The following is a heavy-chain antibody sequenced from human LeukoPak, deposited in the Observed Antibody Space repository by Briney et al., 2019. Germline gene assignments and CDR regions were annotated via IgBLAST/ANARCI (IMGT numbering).Heavy chain of an antibody. CDR3: ASRSCSGGRCDSSYYYYYGMDV. J-gene: IGHJ6*02. CDR1: GGTLNSFA. CDR2: IIPIFGTA. Sequence: SVKVSCKASGGTLNSFAISWLRQAPGQGLEWMGGIIPIFGTANYAQKFQGGVTITADEPTNTAYMELSSLRSEDTAVYYCASRSCSGGRCDSSYYYYYGMDVWGQGTTVTVSS. V-gene: IGHV1-69*13. D-gene: IGHD2-15*01.